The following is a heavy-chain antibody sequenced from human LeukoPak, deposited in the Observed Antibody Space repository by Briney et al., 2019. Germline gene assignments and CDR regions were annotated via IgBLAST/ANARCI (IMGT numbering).Heavy chain of an antibody. D-gene: IGHD3-22*01. V-gene: IGHV3-48*01. CDR2: ISSSSSTI. Sequence: PGGSLRLSCAATGFTFSSYSMNWVRQAPGKGLEWVSYISSSSSTIYYADSVKGRFTISRDNSKNTLYLQMNSLRAEDTAVYYCARGLAYKYYYDSSGYYRAYWGQGTLVTVSS. CDR1: GFTFSSYS. J-gene: IGHJ4*02. CDR3: ARGLAYKYYYDSSGYYRAY.